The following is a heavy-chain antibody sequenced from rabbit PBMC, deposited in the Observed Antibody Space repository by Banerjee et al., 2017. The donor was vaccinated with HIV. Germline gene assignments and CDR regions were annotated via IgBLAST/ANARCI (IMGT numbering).Heavy chain of an antibody. CDR2: IDPVFGGT. CDR3: ARATMMLVINL. D-gene: IGHD2-1*01. V-gene: IGHV1S45*01. J-gene: IGHJ4*01. CDR1: GFSFSNKYV. Sequence: QEQLEESGGDLVKPEGSLTLTCTASGFSFSNKYVMCWVRQAPGKGLEWIGYIDPVFGGTYSASWVNGRFTISSHNAQNTLYLQLNSLTAADTATYFCARATMMLVINLWGPGTLVTVS.